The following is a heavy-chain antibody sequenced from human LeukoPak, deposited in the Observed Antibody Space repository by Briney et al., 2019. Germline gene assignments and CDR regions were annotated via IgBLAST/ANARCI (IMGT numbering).Heavy chain of an antibody. V-gene: IGHV3-30*18. D-gene: IGHD3-16*02. J-gene: IGHJ4*02. CDR1: GFTFSSYG. CDR3: AKTFGGVTVQYYFDY. CDR2: ISYDGSNK. Sequence: GGSLRLSCAASGFTFSSYGMHWVRQAPGKGLEWVAVISYDGSNKYYADSVKGRFTISRDNSKNTLYLQMNSLRAEDTAVYYCAKTFGGVTVQYYFDYWGQGTLVTVSS.